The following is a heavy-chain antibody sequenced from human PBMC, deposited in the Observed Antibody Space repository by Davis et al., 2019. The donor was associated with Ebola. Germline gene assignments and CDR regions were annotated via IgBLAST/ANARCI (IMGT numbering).Heavy chain of an antibody. J-gene: IGHJ5*02. CDR3: AKDFYGSGSYIDA. Sequence: SLKISCATSGLTFDDYAMHWFRQAPGKGLEWVSGITLNSGTTAYADSVKGRFTISRDNAQESLYLQMNSLRTEDTAFYYCAKDFYGSGSYIDAWGQGTLVAVSS. CDR2: ITLNSGTT. V-gene: IGHV3-9*01. CDR1: GLTFDDYA. D-gene: IGHD3-10*01.